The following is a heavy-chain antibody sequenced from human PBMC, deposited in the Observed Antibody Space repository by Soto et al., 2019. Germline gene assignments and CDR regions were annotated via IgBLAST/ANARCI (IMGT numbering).Heavy chain of an antibody. J-gene: IGHJ6*02. Sequence: ASVKVSCKASGFNFTGYYIHWVRQAPGQGLEWMVWINPNSGGINYAQNFQGRVTMTRDTSRNTAYMELSRLRSDDTAVYYCARDFSWIHPTYDYYYFDIDVWGQGTTVTFSS. CDR3: ARDFSWIHPTYDYYYFDIDV. CDR1: GFNFTGYY. V-gene: IGHV1-2*02. CDR2: INPNSGGI. D-gene: IGHD5-18*01.